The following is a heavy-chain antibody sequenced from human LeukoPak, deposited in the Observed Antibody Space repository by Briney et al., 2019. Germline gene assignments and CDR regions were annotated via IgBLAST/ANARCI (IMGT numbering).Heavy chain of an antibody. J-gene: IGHJ3*02. D-gene: IGHD1-26*01. CDR3: ARGPVGATGDAFDI. Sequence: TGGSLRLSCAASGFTFSSHWMHWVRQAPGKGLVWVSRINSDGSSTSYADSVKGRFTISRDNAKNTLYLQMNSLRAEDTAVYYCARGPVGATGDAFDIWGQGTMVTVSS. CDR2: INSDGSST. V-gene: IGHV3-74*01. CDR1: GFTFSSHW.